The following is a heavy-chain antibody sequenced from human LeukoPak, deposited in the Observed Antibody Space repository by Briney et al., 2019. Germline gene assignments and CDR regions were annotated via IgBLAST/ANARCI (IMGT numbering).Heavy chain of an antibody. D-gene: IGHD3-22*01. Sequence: PSETLSLTCTVSGGSISSSSSYWGWIRQPPGKGLEWIGYIYYSGSTNYNPSLKSRVTISVDTSKNQFSLKLSSVTAADTAVYYCASYYYDSSGSLNDYWGQGTLVTVSS. CDR3: ASYYYDSSGSLNDY. CDR2: IYYSGST. J-gene: IGHJ4*02. V-gene: IGHV4-61*05. CDR1: GGSISSSSSY.